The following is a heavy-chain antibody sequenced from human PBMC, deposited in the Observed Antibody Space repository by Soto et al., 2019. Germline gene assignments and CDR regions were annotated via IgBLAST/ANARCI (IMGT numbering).Heavy chain of an antibody. Sequence: ASVKVSCKASGYTFTRYTMNWVRQAPGQRLEWMGWINPDNGNTKSSQKFQDRVIITRDTSASTAYMDLSSLRSEDTAVYYCARGIAIGQLDPWGQGTLVTVSS. J-gene: IGHJ5*02. CDR3: ARGIAIGQLDP. V-gene: IGHV1-3*01. CDR1: GYTFTRYT. CDR2: INPDNGNT. D-gene: IGHD2-15*01.